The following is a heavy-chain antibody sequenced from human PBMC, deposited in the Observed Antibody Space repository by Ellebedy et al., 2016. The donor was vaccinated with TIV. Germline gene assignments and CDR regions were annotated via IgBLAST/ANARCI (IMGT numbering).Heavy chain of an antibody. CDR2: ISQDGSEK. CDR3: ARDQDFRVQTGYYAMDV. J-gene: IGHJ6*02. D-gene: IGHD3-3*01. Sequence: GESLKISCVASRFTFRSYWMSWVRQAPGKGLEWVANISQDGSEKYYVDSVDGGFSIPRDNAKNSLYLQMNSLRAEDTAGYYCARDQDFRVQTGYYAMDVWGQGTTVTVSS. CDR1: RFTFRSYW. V-gene: IGHV3-7*03.